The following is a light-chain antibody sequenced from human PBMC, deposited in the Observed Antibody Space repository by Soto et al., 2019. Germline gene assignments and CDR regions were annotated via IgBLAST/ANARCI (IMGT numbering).Light chain of an antibody. V-gene: IGKV1-16*01. Sequence: DLQMIQSPSSLSASIGDRVTITCRASQDISNFLAWFQQKPGKAPKSLIYAASRLQSGVPSRISGSGSGTEFVLTITSLQPDDFATYYCLQYHTYPPTFGPGTKLDFK. CDR1: QDISNF. J-gene: IGKJ3*01. CDR3: LQYHTYPPT. CDR2: AAS.